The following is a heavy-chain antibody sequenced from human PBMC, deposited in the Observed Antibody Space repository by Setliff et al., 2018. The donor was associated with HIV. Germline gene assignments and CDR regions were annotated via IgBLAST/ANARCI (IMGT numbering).Heavy chain of an antibody. CDR1: GFTVSSNS. J-gene: IGHJ4*02. Sequence: SLRLSCAASGFTVSSNSMSWVRQAPGKGLEWVSVIYSVGITYYTDSVKGRFTISRDNSKNTLYLQMNSLRAEDTAVYYCTRGGYGTSYYWQYWGQGTVVTVSS. V-gene: IGHV3-53*01. D-gene: IGHD2-8*01. CDR3: TRGGYGTSYYWQY. CDR2: IYSVGIT.